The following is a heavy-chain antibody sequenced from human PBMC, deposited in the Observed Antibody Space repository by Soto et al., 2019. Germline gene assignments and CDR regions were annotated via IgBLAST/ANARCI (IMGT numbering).Heavy chain of an antibody. CDR2: MNPNSGNI. Sequence: QVQLVQSGAEVKKPGASVKVSCKASGYTFTSYDINWVRQATGQGLEWMGWMNPNSGNIGYAQKFQGRVTMTRNTSRSTGYMEQSSLRSEDSAVYYCARESAVVITTMGREDYYSYGMDVWGQGTTVTVSS. CDR1: GYTFTSYD. V-gene: IGHV1-8*01. J-gene: IGHJ6*02. CDR3: ARESAVVITTMGREDYYSYGMDV. D-gene: IGHD3-22*01.